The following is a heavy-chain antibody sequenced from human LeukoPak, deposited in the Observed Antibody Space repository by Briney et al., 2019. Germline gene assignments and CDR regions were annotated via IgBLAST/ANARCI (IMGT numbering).Heavy chain of an antibody. Sequence: SETLSLTCAVYGGSFSGYYGSWIRQPPGKGLEWIGEINHSGSTNYNPSLKSRVTISLDTSKSHFTLNLSSVTAADTAVYYCARHPFSNPFDFWGRGTLVTVSS. CDR3: ARHPFSNPFDF. J-gene: IGHJ4*02. CDR2: INHSGST. D-gene: IGHD7-27*01. CDR1: GGSFSGYY. V-gene: IGHV4-34*01.